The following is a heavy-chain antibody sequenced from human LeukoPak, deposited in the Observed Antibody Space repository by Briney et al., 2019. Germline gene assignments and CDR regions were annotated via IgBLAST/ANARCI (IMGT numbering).Heavy chain of an antibody. CDR2: FDPEDGET. Sequence: ASVKVSCKVSGYTLTELSMHWVRQAPGKGLEWMGGFDPEDGETIYAQKFQGRVTMTEDTSTDTAYMELSSLRSEGTAVYYCATDHLAEQVGATNYWGQGTLVTVSS. J-gene: IGHJ4*02. V-gene: IGHV1-24*01. D-gene: IGHD1-26*01. CDR3: ATDHLAEQVGATNY. CDR1: GYTLTELS.